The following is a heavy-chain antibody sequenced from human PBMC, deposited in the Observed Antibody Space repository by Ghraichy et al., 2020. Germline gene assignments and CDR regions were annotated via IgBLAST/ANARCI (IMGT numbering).Heavy chain of an antibody. J-gene: IGHJ4*02. V-gene: IGHV3-23*01. CDR1: GFTFSSYA. Sequence: GESLNISCAASGFTFSSYAMSWVRQAPGKGLEWVSAISGSGGSTYYADSVKGRFTISRDNSKNTLYLQMNSLRAEDTAVYYCAKGESGYSSSWYGYWGQGTLVTVSS. CDR2: ISGSGGST. D-gene: IGHD6-13*01. CDR3: AKGESGYSSSWYGY.